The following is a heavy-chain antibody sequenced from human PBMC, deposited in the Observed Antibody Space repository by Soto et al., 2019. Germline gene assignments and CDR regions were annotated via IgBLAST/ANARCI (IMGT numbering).Heavy chain of an antibody. D-gene: IGHD3-22*01. V-gene: IGHV4-31*03. CDR3: ARADSSGYTFDH. J-gene: IGHJ4*02. CDR1: GASISSGGYY. CDR2: IYYSGTT. Sequence: VQLQESGPGLVQPSQTLSLTCTVSGASISSGGYYWSWIRQHPGKGLEWIGYIYYSGTTYYNPSLKSRLTISLDTSRNQFSLELNSVSAADTAVYYCARADSSGYTFDHWGQGTLVTVSS.